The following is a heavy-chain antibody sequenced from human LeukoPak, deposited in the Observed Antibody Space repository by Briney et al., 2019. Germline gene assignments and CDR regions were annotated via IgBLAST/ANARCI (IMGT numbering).Heavy chain of an antibody. CDR2: ISSSSSYI. CDR3: ARDEVGGPLKY. Sequence: GGSLRLSCAASGFTFSSYSMNWVRQAPGKGLEWVSSISSSSSYIYYADSVKGRFNISRDNAKNSLDLQMSSLRVEDTAMYYCARDEVGGPLKYWGQGTLVTVSS. D-gene: IGHD6-6*01. V-gene: IGHV3-21*01. CDR1: GFTFSSYS. J-gene: IGHJ4*02.